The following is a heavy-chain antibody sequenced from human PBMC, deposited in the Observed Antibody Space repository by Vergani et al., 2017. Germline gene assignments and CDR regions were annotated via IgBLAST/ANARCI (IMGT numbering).Heavy chain of an antibody. D-gene: IGHD2-2*01. V-gene: IGHV1-3*01. CDR3: AREQYCSSTSCSMYQH. Sequence: QVQLVQSGAEVKKPGASVKVSCKASGYTFTSYAMHWVRQAPGQRLEWMGWINAGNGNTKYSQKFQGRVTITRDTTASTAYMELSSLRSEDTAVYYCAREQYCSSTSCSMYQHWGQGTLVTVSS. CDR2: INAGNGNT. CDR1: GYTFTSYA. J-gene: IGHJ1*01.